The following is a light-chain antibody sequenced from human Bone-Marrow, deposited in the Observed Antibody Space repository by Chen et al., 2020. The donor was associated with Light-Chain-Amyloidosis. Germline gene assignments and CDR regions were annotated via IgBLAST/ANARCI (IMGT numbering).Light chain of an antibody. CDR3: SSRDTTGNHLL. Sequence: SSELTQDPAVSVTLGQTVRITCQGDSLRYYPATWYQQKPGQAPVLVISRNNNRPSGIPDRLSGSSSGNAASLTITGAQAEDEADYHCSSRDTTGNHLLFGGGTSLTVL. CDR1: SLRYYP. V-gene: IGLV3-19*01. J-gene: IGLJ2*01. CDR2: RNN.